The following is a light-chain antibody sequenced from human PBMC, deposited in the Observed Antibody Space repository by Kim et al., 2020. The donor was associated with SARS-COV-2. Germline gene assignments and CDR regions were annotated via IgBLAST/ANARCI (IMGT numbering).Light chain of an antibody. J-gene: IGLJ2*01. V-gene: IGLV1-40*01. CDR1: SSNIGAGYD. CDR2: GNN. CDR3: QSYDSSLRSV. Sequence: QSVLTQPPSVSGAPGQRVTISCTGSSSNIGAGYDVHWYQHLPGTAPKLLIYGNNNQPSGVPDRFSGSKSGTSASLAITGLQAEDEANYYCQSYDSSLRSVFGGGTQLTVL.